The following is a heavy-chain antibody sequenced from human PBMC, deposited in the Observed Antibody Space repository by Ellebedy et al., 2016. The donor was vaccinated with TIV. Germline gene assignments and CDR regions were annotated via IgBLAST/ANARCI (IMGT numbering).Heavy chain of an antibody. V-gene: IGHV1-18*04. Sequence: ASVKVSCKASGYTFSSYGISWVRQAPGEGLQWMGWISPYTGDTDYAQMFQGRVTMTTDTSTSTAYMELRSLRSDDTAVYYCARDTPRLTLGRGVLGYYGLGVWGQGTTVTVSS. D-gene: IGHD3-10*01. CDR3: ARDTPRLTLGRGVLGYYGLGV. CDR2: ISPYTGDT. J-gene: IGHJ6*02. CDR1: GYTFSSYG.